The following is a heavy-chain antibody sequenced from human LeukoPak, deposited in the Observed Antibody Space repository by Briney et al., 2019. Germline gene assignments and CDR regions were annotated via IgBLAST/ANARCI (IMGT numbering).Heavy chain of an antibody. CDR3: AKYSSSIDH. CDR2: IYYSGST. J-gene: IGHJ4*02. V-gene: IGHV4-39*01. Sequence: PSETLSLTCTVSGGSISSSSYYWGWIRQPPGKGLEWIGSIYYSGSTYYNPSLKSRVTISVDTSKNQFSLKLSSVTAADTAVYYCAKYSSSIDHWGQGTLVTVSS. CDR1: GGSISSSSYY. D-gene: IGHD6-13*01.